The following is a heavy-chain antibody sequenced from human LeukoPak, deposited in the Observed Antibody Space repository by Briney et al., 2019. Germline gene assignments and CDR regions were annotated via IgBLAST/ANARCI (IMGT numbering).Heavy chain of an antibody. CDR1: GYSFTSYA. Sequence: GASVNVSCKASGYSFTSYAMHWVRQAPGQRLEWMGWINAGNGNTKYSQKFQGRVTITRDTSASTAYMELSSLRSEDTAVYYCARGTWSIGIGTRKYAFDIWGQGTMVTVSS. J-gene: IGHJ3*02. D-gene: IGHD2-2*01. V-gene: IGHV1-3*01. CDR3: ARGTWSIGIGTRKYAFDI. CDR2: INAGNGNT.